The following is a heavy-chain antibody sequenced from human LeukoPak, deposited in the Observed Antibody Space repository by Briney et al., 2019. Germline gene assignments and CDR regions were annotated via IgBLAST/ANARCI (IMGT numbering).Heavy chain of an antibody. CDR1: GGSISSYY. V-gene: IGHV4-4*07. CDR2: IYTSGST. J-gene: IGHJ4*02. Sequence: SETLSLTCTVSGGSISSYYWSWIRQPAGKGLEWIGRIYTSGSTNYNPSLKSRVTMSVDTSKNQFSLKLSSVTAADTAVYYCASEGQLWSTNDYWGQGTLVTVSS. D-gene: IGHD5-18*01. CDR3: ASEGQLWSTNDY.